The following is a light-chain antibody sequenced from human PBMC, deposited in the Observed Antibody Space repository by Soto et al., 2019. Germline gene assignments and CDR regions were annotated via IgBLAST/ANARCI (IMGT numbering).Light chain of an antibody. CDR3: SSYTSSNTYV. J-gene: IGLJ1*01. Sequence: QSALTQPASVSGSPGQSITISCTGTSSDVGGYNYVSWYQQHPGKAPKLIIYDVSNRPSGVSNRFSGSKSDNTASLTISGLQAANVADYYCSSYTSSNTYVFGTGTKLTVL. CDR1: SSDVGGYNY. V-gene: IGLV2-14*01. CDR2: DVS.